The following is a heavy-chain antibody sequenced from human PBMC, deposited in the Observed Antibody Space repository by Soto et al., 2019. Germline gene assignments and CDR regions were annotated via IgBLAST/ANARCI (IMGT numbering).Heavy chain of an antibody. CDR3: ARPLWRDDYNWGYFDL. Sequence: QVQLVESGGGVFQAGRSLRLSCAASGFTFSSYAMHWVRQAPGKGLEWVAVISYDGSNKYYADSVKGRFTISRDNSKNTLYLQMNSLRAEDTAVYYCARPLWRDDYNWGYFDLWGRGTLVTVSS. V-gene: IGHV3-30-3*01. J-gene: IGHJ2*01. D-gene: IGHD4-4*01. CDR2: ISYDGSNK. CDR1: GFTFSSYA.